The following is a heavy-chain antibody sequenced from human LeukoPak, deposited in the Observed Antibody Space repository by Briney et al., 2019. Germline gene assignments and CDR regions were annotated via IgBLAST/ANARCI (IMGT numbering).Heavy chain of an antibody. CDR1: GFTFSSYW. CDR3: ARDRTIAYSSYYFDY. V-gene: IGHV3-7*03. J-gene: IGHJ4*02. D-gene: IGHD5-18*01. Sequence: GGSLRLSCAASGFTFSSYWMSWVRQAPGKGLEWVANIKQDGSEKYYVDSVKGRFTISRDNAKNSLCLQMNSLRAEDTAVYYCARDRTIAYSSYYFDYWGQGTLVTVSS. CDR2: IKQDGSEK.